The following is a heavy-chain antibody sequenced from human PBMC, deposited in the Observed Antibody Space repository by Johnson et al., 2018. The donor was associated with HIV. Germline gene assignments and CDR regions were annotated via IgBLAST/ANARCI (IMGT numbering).Heavy chain of an antibody. V-gene: IGHV3-33*08. J-gene: IGHJ3*02. CDR1: GFTFDDYG. Sequence: QVQLVESGGGVVRPGGSLRLSCAASGFTFDDYGMSWVRQVQGKGLEWVAVIWYDGSNKYSADSVQSRFTISRDNSKNTLYLQMNSLRAEEPAVYYCARYRGYWDAFDIWGQGTMVTVSS. CDR2: IWYDGSNK. CDR3: ARYRGYWDAFDI. D-gene: IGHD3-22*01.